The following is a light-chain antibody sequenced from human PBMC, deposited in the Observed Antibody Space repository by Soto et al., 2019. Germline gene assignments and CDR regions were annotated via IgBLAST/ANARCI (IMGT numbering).Light chain of an antibody. J-gene: IGKJ4*01. CDR2: KAS. CDR3: QQYNSYSPLT. CDR1: QSISTW. V-gene: IGKV1-5*03. Sequence: DIQMTQSPSTLSASVGDRSTITCLASQSISTWLAWYQQKPGKAPKLLIYKASGLESGVPSRFSGSGSGTDFTLTISSLQPDDFATYYCQQYNSYSPLTFGGGTKVDIK.